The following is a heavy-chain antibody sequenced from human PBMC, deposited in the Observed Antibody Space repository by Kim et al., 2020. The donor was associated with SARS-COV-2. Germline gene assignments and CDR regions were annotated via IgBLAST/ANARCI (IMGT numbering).Heavy chain of an antibody. V-gene: IGHV4-34*01. Sequence: SETLSLTCAVYGGSFSAYSWIWIRQAPGKGLEWIGEVNHSGITKYHPSLKSRVTTSVDTSKNQFSLKLPSVTAADTAVFYCARGRAGVVPSPILGLGPYYYYYAMDVWGQGTTVTVS. CDR3: ARGRAGVVPSPILGLGPYYYYYAMDV. CDR2: VNHSGIT. J-gene: IGHJ6*02. D-gene: IGHD3-3*01. CDR1: GGSFSAYS.